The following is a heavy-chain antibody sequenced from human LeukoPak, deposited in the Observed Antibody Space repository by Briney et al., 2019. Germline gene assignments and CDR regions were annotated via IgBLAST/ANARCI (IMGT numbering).Heavy chain of an antibody. CDR1: GGSISSSNW. Sequence: KASETLSLTCAVSGGSISSSNWWSWVRQPPGKGLEWIGEIYHSGSTNYNPSLKSRVTISVDKSKNQFSLKLSSVTAADTAVYYCARVNGSDWYQDYFDYWGQGTLVTVSS. V-gene: IGHV4-4*02. CDR3: ARVNGSDWYQDYFDY. CDR2: IYHSGST. D-gene: IGHD6-19*01. J-gene: IGHJ4*02.